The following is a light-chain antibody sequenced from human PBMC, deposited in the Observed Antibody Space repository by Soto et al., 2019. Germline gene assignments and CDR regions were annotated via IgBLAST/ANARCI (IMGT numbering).Light chain of an antibody. CDR2: DNR. Sequence: SYELPQPPSVSVAPGPTARITCGGNTLGTYIVPWYQQRPGQAPVLVVYDNRGRPSGIPERFSGSNSENTATLTISRVEAGDEADYYCQGWDTYSDHAVFGGGTQLTVL. V-gene: IGLV3-21*02. J-gene: IGLJ7*01. CDR1: TLGTYI. CDR3: QGWDTYSDHAV.